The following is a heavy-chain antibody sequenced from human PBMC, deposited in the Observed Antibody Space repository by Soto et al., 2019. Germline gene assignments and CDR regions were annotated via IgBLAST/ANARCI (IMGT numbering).Heavy chain of an antibody. V-gene: IGHV4-39*01. D-gene: IGHD6-13*01. Sequence: SETLSLTCTVSGGSISSSSSYWGWIRQPPGKGLEWIGTIYSGSTYYNPSLKSRVTISVDTSKNQFSLKLSSVAAADTAIYFCATTRGIAVGGSFDYWGQATLVTVSS. J-gene: IGHJ4*02. CDR2: IYSGST. CDR1: GGSISSSSSY. CDR3: ATTRGIAVGGSFDY.